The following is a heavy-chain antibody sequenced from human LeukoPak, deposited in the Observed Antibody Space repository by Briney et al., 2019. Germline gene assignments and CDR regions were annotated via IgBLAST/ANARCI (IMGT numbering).Heavy chain of an antibody. J-gene: IGHJ4*02. CDR1: ELTFSTYA. CDR3: AGRFADY. CDR2: ISGSGDST. V-gene: IGHV3-23*01. D-gene: IGHD3-3*01. Sequence: GGSLRLSCAASELTFSTYAMSWVRQAPGKGLEWVSAISGSGDSTYYADSVKGRFTISRDNSKNTLYLQMNSLRAEDTAVYYCAGRFADYWGQGTLVTVSS.